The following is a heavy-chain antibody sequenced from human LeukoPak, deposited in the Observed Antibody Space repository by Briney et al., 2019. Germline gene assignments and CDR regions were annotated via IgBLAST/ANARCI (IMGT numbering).Heavy chain of an antibody. J-gene: IGHJ1*01. CDR2: IYRGGST. Sequence: RSLRLSCAASGFTVRTHSMSWVRQAPGKGLEWVSVIYRGGSTYYADSVSGRFTISRDSSKNTLFLQMNSLRAEDTALYYCASAREYCGGAECYEYFQHWGQGTLVTVSS. CDR1: GFTVRTHS. V-gene: IGHV3-53*01. CDR3: ASAREYCGGAECYEYFQH. D-gene: IGHD2-21*01.